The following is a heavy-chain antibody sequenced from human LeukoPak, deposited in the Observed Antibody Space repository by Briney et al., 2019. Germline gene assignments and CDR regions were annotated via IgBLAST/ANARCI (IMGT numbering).Heavy chain of an antibody. CDR1: GFTFDDYA. CDR2: ISWNSGSI. J-gene: IGHJ6*02. V-gene: IGHV3-9*01. D-gene: IGHD6-13*01. Sequence: GGSLRLSCAASGFTFDDYAMHWVRQAPGKGLEWVSGISWNSGSIGYVDSVKGRFTISRDNAKNSLYLQMNSLRAEDTGVYYCARDGSTWTGTYYGMDVWGQGTTVTVSS. CDR3: ARDGSTWTGTYYGMDV.